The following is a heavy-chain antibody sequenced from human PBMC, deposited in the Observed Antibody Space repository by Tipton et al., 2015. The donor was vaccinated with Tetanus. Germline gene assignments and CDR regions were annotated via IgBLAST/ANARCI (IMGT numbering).Heavy chain of an antibody. CDR1: GYTFTGYY. J-gene: IGHJ4*02. Sequence: QLVQSGAEVKKPGASVKVSCKASGYTFTGYYMHWVRQAPGQGLEWMGRINPNSGGTNYAQKFQGRVTMTRDTSISTAYMELSRLRSDDTAVYYCARDYSPFSVRLRSEVRLDYWGQGTLVTVSS. CDR2: INPNSGGT. D-gene: IGHD5-12*01. CDR3: ARDYSPFSVRLRSEVRLDY. V-gene: IGHV1-2*06.